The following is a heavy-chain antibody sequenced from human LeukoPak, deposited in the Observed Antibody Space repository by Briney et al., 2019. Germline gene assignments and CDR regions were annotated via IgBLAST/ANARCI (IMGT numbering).Heavy chain of an antibody. Sequence: PSETLSLTCTVSGGSISSYYWSWIRQPPGKGLEWIGYIYYSGSTNYNPSLKSRVTISVDTSKNQFSLKLSSVTAADTAVYYCARHREELEQWLVVDHFDYWGQGTLVTVSS. J-gene: IGHJ4*02. D-gene: IGHD6-19*01. CDR3: ARHREELEQWLVVDHFDY. CDR1: GGSISSYY. CDR2: IYYSGST. V-gene: IGHV4-59*08.